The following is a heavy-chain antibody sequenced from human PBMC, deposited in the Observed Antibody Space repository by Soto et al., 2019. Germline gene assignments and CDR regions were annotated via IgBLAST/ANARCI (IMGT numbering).Heavy chain of an antibody. CDR3: ARQGSRITIFGVAKH. V-gene: IGHV5-51*01. J-gene: IGHJ4*02. D-gene: IGHD3-3*01. CDR2: IYPGDSDT. CDR1: GYSFTSYW. Sequence: PGESLKISCKGSGYSFTSYWIGWVRQMPGKGLEWMGIIYPGDSDTRYSPSFQGQVTISADKSISTAYLQWSSLKASDTAMYYCARQGSRITIFGVAKHWGQGTLVTVSS.